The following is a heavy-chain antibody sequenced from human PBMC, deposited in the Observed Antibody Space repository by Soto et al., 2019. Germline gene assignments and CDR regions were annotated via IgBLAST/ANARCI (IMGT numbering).Heavy chain of an antibody. CDR2: IWYDGSNK. Sequence: GGSLRLSCAASGFTFSSYGMHWFRQAPGKGLEWVAVIWYDGSNKYYADSVKGRFTISRDNSKNTLYLQMNSLRAEDTAVYYCARGWEWLLTNAFDIWGQGTMVTVSS. D-gene: IGHD3-3*01. CDR1: GFTFSSYG. V-gene: IGHV3-33*01. J-gene: IGHJ3*02. CDR3: ARGWEWLLTNAFDI.